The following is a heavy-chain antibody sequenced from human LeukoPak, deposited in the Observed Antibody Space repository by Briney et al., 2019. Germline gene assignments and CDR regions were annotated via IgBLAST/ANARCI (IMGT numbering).Heavy chain of an antibody. V-gene: IGHV1-24*01. CDR3: ATAPLDLGASPYFDY. D-gene: IGHD1-26*01. J-gene: IGHJ4*02. CDR1: GYTLTDLS. Sequence: ASVKVSCKVSGYTLTDLSMHWVRQAPGKGLEWMGGFDPEDGETIYAQKFQGRVTMTEDTSTDTAYMELSSLRSEDTAVYYCATAPLDLGASPYFDYWGQGTLVTVSS. CDR2: FDPEDGET.